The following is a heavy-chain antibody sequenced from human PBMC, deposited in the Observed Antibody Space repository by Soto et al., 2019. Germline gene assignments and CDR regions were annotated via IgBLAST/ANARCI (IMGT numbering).Heavy chain of an antibody. D-gene: IGHD1-1*01. J-gene: IGHJ4*02. V-gene: IGHV1-18*01. CDR1: GYAFTTYG. CDR2: ISAHNGNT. Sequence: QVHLVQSGAEVKKPGASVKVSCKGSGYAFTTYGITWVRQAPGQGLEWMGWISAHNGNTNYAQKLQGRVTVTRDTSTSPAYMALRSLRSDDAAVYYCARGRYGDYWGQGALVTVS. CDR3: ARGRYGDY.